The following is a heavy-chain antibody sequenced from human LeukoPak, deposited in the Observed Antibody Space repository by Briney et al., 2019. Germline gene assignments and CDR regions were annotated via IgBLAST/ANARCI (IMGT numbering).Heavy chain of an antibody. D-gene: IGHD3-22*01. V-gene: IGHV3-74*01. Sequence: PGGSLRLSCAASGFSFSTTWMHWVRQAPGKGLVWVSRINSDGSSTIYADSVKGRFTISRDNAKNTLYLQMNSLRAEDTAVYYCAKDPEYYYDSSEGYWGQGTLVTVPS. J-gene: IGHJ4*02. CDR2: INSDGSST. CDR1: GFSFSTTW. CDR3: AKDPEYYYDSSEGY.